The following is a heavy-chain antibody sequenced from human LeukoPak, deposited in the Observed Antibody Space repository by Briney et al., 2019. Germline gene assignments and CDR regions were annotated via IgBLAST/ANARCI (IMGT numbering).Heavy chain of an antibody. D-gene: IGHD3-3*02. Sequence: PSETLSLTCTVSGDSISSSISYWGWIRQPPGKGLEWIGSIYYSGSTHYNPSLKSRVFISVDTSKNQFSLKLSSVTAADTAVYYCARQRISQLDYWGQGTLVTVSS. J-gene: IGHJ4*02. CDR3: ARQRISQLDY. CDR2: IYYSGST. V-gene: IGHV4-39*01. CDR1: GDSISSSISY.